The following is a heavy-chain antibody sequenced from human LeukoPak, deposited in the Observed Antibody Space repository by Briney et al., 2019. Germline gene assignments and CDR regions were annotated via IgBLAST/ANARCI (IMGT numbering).Heavy chain of an antibody. CDR2: ISGSGGGT. CDR1: GFTFSSYA. CDR3: AKGPVAGTGAYFDF. Sequence: PGGSLRLSCAASGFTFSSYAMNWVRQAPGKGLEWVSLISGSGGGTYYADPVEGRFTISRDNSKNTLYLQMNSLRAEDTAVYYCAKGPVAGTGAYFDFWGQGTLVTVSS. V-gene: IGHV3-23*01. D-gene: IGHD6-19*01. J-gene: IGHJ4*02.